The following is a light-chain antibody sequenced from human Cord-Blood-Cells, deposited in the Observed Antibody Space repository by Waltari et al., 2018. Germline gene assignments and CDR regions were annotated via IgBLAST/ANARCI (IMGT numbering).Light chain of an antibody. CDR2: DVS. V-gene: IGLV2-14*01. Sequence: QYALTQPASVSGAAGQSITISCTGTSSDVGGDHYVSWYQQHPGKAPKLMIYDVSTRPSGVSNRFSGSKSGNTASLTISGLQAEDEADYYCSSYTSSSTFVVFGGGTKLTVL. J-gene: IGLJ3*02. CDR3: SSYTSSSTFVV. CDR1: SSDVGGDHY.